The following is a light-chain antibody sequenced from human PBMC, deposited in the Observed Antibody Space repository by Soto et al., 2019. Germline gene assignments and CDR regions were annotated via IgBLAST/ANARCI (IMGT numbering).Light chain of an antibody. J-gene: IGLJ3*02. CDR1: SSDIGGYDY. CDR2: EVS. V-gene: IGLV2-8*01. CDR3: VSYAGSNIWM. Sequence: QSVLTQPPSASGSPGQSVTISCTGTSSDIGGYDYVSWYQQHPGKTPKFMIYEVSKRPSGVPDRFSGYKSGNTASLTVSGLQAEDEADYYCVSYAGSNIWMFGGGTKLTVL.